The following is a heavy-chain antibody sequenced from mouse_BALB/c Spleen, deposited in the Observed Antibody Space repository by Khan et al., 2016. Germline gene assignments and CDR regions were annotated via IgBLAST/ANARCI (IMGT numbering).Heavy chain of an antibody. CDR3: ARDDGRSYVRGMDY. CDR2: ISYSGGT. Sequence: EVKLLESGPSLVKPSQTLSLTCSVTGDSITSGYWNWIRKFPGNKLEYMGYISYSGGTYNNPSLKSRISITRDTSKNQYYLQLNSVTTEDTGTYYSARDDGRSYVRGMDYWGQGLSVTVSS. D-gene: IGHD1-1*01. J-gene: IGHJ4*01. CDR1: GDSITSGY. V-gene: IGHV3-8*02.